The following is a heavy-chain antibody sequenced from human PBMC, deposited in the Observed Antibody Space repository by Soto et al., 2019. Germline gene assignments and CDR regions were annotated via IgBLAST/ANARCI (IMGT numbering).Heavy chain of an antibody. V-gene: IGHV3-7*01. CDR1: GFTFSSYW. CDR2: IKEDGSEK. J-gene: IGHJ4*02. Sequence: EVQLVESGGGLVQPGGSLRLSCGGSGFTFSSYWISWVRQAPGKGLELVAIIKEDGSEKYYVDSVKGRFTISRDNAKNSLYLQMNSLRAEDTAVYYCARDQPGPMSYWGQGTLVTVSS. CDR3: ARDQPGPMSY.